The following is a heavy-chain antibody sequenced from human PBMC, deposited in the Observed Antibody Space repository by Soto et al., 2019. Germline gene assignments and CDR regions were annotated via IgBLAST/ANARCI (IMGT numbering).Heavy chain of an antibody. CDR3: AKATAAGADY. Sequence: GGSLRLSCAASGFTFDDYAMHWVRQAPGKGLEWVSGISGSGGSTYYADSVKGRFTISRDNSKNTLYLQMNSLRAEDTAVYYCAKATAAGADYWGQGTLVTVSS. CDR1: GFTFDDYA. J-gene: IGHJ4*02. V-gene: IGHV3-23*01. CDR2: ISGSGGST. D-gene: IGHD6-13*01.